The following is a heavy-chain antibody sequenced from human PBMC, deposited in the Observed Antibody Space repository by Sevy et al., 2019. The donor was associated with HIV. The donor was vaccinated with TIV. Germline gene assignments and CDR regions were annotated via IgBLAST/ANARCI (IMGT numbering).Heavy chain of an antibody. CDR2: ISGSGTRT. D-gene: IGHD3-22*01. J-gene: IGHJ6*03. V-gene: IGHV3-23*01. CDR3: AKGGGGHYDPDEIGYYFYYYNMDV. Sequence: GGSLRLSCAVSGFSFDSYGMTWVRQAPGKGLELVSGISGSGTRTYYAHSVKGRFIISRDNSKNTLYLQMNSLRSEDQGTYYWAKGGGGHYDPDEIGYYFYYYNMDVWGKGTTVTVSS. CDR1: GFSFDSYG.